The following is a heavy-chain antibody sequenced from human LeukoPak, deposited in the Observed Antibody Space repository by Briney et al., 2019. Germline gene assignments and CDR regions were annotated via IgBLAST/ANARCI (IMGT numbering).Heavy chain of an antibody. CDR1: GYTFSSYY. J-gene: IGHJ4*02. V-gene: IGHV1-46*01. D-gene: IGHD1-26*01. CDR3: ARSPVGATTDHDY. CDR2: INPSGGST. Sequence: ASVTVSCKASGYTFSSYYMHWVRQAPGQGLEWMGIINPSGGSTSYAQKSQGRVTMTRDTSTSTVYMELSSLRSEDTAVYYCARSPVGATTDHDYWGQGTLVTVSS.